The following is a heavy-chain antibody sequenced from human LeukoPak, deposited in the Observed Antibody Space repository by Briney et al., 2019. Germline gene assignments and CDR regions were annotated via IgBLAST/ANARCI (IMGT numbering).Heavy chain of an antibody. CDR3: AKTDSSGSLTYFDF. J-gene: IGHJ4*02. V-gene: IGHV3-23*01. Sequence: GGSLRLSCAASGFTFSNYAITWVRQAPGKGLEWVSGITNSGGSKYYGDSVKGRFTISRDNSKNTVYLQMNSLRAEDTAVYYCAKTDSSGSLTYFDFWGQGTLVTVSS. D-gene: IGHD3-22*01. CDR2: ITNSGGSK. CDR1: GFTFSNYA.